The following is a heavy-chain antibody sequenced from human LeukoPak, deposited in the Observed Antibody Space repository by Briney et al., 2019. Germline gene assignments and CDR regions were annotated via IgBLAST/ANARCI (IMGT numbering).Heavy chain of an antibody. CDR3: AKGLTTRRSSGWYGDYYYYYYMDV. D-gene: IGHD6-19*01. V-gene: IGHV3-15*01. CDR1: GFTFSNAW. Sequence: GGSLRLSYAASGFTFSNAWMSWVRQAPGKGLEWAGRIKSKTFGGTTDYAAPVKGRFTISRDDSKNTLYLHMNTLRAEDTAVYYCAKGLTTRRSSGWYGDYYYYYYMDVWGKGTTVTVSS. CDR2: IKSKTFGGTT. J-gene: IGHJ6*03.